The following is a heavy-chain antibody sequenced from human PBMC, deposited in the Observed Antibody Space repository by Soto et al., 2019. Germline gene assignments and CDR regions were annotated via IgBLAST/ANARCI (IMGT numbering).Heavy chain of an antibody. D-gene: IGHD2-8*01. CDR2: IMPSFGTA. J-gene: IGHJ4*02. Sequence: QGQLVQAGAEVKKPGAEVKVSCKASGGTFSSYAIRWVRQAPGQGLEWMGGIMPSFGTANYAQKFQGRVTITADKSTSIAYMERSSLGVEDTAVYYCSSSTNGYWGQGTLVTVSS. V-gene: IGHV1-69*06. CDR1: GGTFSSYA. CDR3: SSSTNGY.